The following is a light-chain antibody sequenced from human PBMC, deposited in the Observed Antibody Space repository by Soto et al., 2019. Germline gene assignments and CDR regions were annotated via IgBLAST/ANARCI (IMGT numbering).Light chain of an antibody. CDR2: DVS. J-gene: IGLJ1*01. CDR3: CAYAGGFACV. V-gene: IGLV2-11*01. CDR1: SSDVGGYSY. Sequence: QSALTQPRSVSGSPGHSVTISCTGTSSDVGGYSYVSWYQQHPGKAPKLMISDVSKRPSGVPDRFSGSKLGNTASLTISGLQAEDEADYVCCAYAGGFACVCGGGTKVTVL.